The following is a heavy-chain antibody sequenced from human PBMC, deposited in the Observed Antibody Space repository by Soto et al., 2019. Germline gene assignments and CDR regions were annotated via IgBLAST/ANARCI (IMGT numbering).Heavy chain of an antibody. D-gene: IGHD1-26*01. CDR2: IYYTGSTT. V-gene: IGHV4-59*01. J-gene: IGHJ4*02. CDR3: ARVADGWEAYYFDY. CDR1: GGAISSYY. Sequence: KTSETLSLTCTVSGGAISSYYWSWIRQPPGKGLEWIGYIYYTGSTTKYNPSLKSRVTISVDTSKNQFSLKLSSVTAADTAVYYCARVADGWEAYYFDYWGQGTLVTVSS.